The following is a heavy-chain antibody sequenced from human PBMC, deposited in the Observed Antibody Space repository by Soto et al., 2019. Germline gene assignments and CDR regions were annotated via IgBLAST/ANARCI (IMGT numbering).Heavy chain of an antibody. V-gene: IGHV4-30-4*01. Sequence: PSETLSLTCTVSGGSISSGDYYWSWIRQPPGKGLEWIGYIYYSGSTYYNPSLKSRVTISVDTSKNQFSLKLSSVTAADTAVYYCARVRTMVRGVIVAPDYGMDVWGQGTTVTAP. J-gene: IGHJ6*02. CDR3: ARVRTMVRGVIVAPDYGMDV. CDR2: IYYSGST. CDR1: GGSISSGDYY. D-gene: IGHD3-10*01.